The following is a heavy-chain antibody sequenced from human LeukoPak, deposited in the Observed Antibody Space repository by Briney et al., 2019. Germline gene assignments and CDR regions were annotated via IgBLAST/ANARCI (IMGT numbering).Heavy chain of an antibody. Sequence: SETLSLTCTVSGGSISSSSYYWGWIRQPPGKGLEWIGYIYYSGSTNYNPSLKSRVTISVDTSKNQFSLKLSSVTAADTAVYYCARSDYMTTVTTFDYWGQGTLVTVSS. D-gene: IGHD4-11*01. J-gene: IGHJ4*02. CDR3: ARSDYMTTVTTFDY. CDR2: IYYSGST. CDR1: GGSISSSSYY. V-gene: IGHV4-61*05.